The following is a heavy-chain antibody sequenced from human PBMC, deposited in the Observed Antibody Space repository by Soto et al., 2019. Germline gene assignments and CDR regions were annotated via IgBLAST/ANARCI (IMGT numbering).Heavy chain of an antibody. V-gene: IGHV3-30*03. CDR2: MSYDGSDT. J-gene: IGHJ4*02. CDR3: TIVRVADSALDH. CDR1: GFIFXNNG. D-gene: IGHD3-10*02. Sequence: QVQLVESGGGVVQPGRXLXLSCVXSGFIFXNNGMHWXRQTXGKGLEWVAFMSYDGSDTFYADSVKGRFTISRDNSKNTLFLHMSNLRAEDTAMYYCTIVRVADSALDHWGQGTLVTVSS.